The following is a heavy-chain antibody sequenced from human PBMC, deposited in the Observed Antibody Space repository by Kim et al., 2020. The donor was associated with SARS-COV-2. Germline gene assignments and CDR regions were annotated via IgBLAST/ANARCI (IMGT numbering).Heavy chain of an antibody. CDR1: GFTFSSYS. CDR2: ISSSSSYI. V-gene: IGHV3-21*01. Sequence: GGSLRLSCAASGFTFSSYSMNWVRQAPGKGLEWVSSISSSSSYIYYADSVKGRFTISRDNAKNSLYLQMNSLRAEDTAVYYCARERVVAAAGYYFDYWGQGTLVTVSS. J-gene: IGHJ4*02. D-gene: IGHD6-13*01. CDR3: ARERVVAAAGYYFDY.